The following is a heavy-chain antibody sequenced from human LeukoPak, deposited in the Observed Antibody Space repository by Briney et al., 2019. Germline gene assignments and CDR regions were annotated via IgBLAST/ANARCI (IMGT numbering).Heavy chain of an antibody. V-gene: IGHV1-18*01. Sequence: ASVKVSCKASGYTFTSYGISWVRQAPGQGPEWMGWISAYNGNTNYAQKLQGRVTMTTDTSTSTAYMELRSLRSDDTAVYYCAREERFLEWFAWFDPWGQGTLVTVSS. D-gene: IGHD3-3*01. CDR3: AREERFLEWFAWFDP. J-gene: IGHJ5*02. CDR1: GYTFTSYG. CDR2: ISAYNGNT.